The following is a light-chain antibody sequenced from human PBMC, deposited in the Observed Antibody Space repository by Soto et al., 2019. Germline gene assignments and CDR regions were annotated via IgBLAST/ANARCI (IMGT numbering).Light chain of an antibody. CDR3: QQCYNWPQWT. V-gene: IGKV3-11*01. CDR2: DAS. CDR1: QGLGTN. J-gene: IGKJ1*01. Sequence: EIVLTQSPGTLSLSPVERATLSCRASQGLGTNLAWYQQKPGQAPRLLIYDASNRATGIPARFSGSGSGTDFTLTISSLEPEDFAVYYCQQCYNWPQWTFGQGTKVDIK.